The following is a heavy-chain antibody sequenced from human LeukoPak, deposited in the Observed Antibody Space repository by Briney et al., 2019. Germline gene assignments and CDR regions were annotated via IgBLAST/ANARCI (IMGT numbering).Heavy chain of an antibody. CDR3: ARDRRYYDSSAYIRGFDY. V-gene: IGHV4-4*02. Sequence: SETLSLTCAVSGGSISSSDWWSWVRPPPGKGLEWIGEIYHSGSTNYSPSLKSRVTISVDKSKNQFSLNLSSVTAADTAVYYCARDRRYYDSSAYIRGFDYWGQGTLVTVSS. CDR1: GGSISSSDW. CDR2: IYHSGST. D-gene: IGHD3-22*01. J-gene: IGHJ4*02.